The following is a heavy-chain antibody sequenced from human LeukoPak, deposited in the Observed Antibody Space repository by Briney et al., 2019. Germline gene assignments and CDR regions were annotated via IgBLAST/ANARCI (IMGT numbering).Heavy chain of an antibody. V-gene: IGHV3-23*01. J-gene: IGHJ4*02. D-gene: IGHD2-21*01. CDR2: ISSTDAGT. CDR1: VFTISSYA. Sequence: GGTLRLSCAASVFTISSYAMSWVRQAPGKGLEWVSAISSTDAGTYHADSVRGRFTISRDSSKNTLYLQMNSLRAEDAAVYYCAKAPVTSCRGAYCYPFDYWGQGTLVTVSS. CDR3: AKAPVTSCRGAYCYPFDY.